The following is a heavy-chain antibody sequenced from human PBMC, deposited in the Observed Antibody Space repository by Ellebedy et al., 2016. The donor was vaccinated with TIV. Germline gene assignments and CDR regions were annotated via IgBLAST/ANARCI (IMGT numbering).Heavy chain of an antibody. CDR3: ARDQLWFGELKVGYGMDV. V-gene: IGHV3-66*01. D-gene: IGHD3-10*01. J-gene: IGHJ6*02. CDR1: GFTVSSNY. CDR2: FYSGGST. Sequence: PGGSLRLSCAASGFTVSSNYMSWVRQAPGKGLEWVSVFYSGGSTYYADSVKGRFTISRDNSKNTLYLQMNSLRAEDTAVYYCARDQLWFGELKVGYGMDVWGQGTTVTVSS.